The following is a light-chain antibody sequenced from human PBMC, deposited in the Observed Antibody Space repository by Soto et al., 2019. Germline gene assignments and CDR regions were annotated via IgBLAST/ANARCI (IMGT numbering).Light chain of an antibody. Sequence: DIQITQYPCSLSESVVHRLTNTCRASQTISGYLNWYQQKPGKAPELLIYAASYLGNGVPSRFSGSGSGTYFTLTISSLQPEDLATYYCQQSYTTPLTCGGGTKVDIK. CDR3: QQSYTTPLT. CDR1: QTISGY. CDR2: AAS. V-gene: IGKV1-39*01. J-gene: IGKJ4*01.